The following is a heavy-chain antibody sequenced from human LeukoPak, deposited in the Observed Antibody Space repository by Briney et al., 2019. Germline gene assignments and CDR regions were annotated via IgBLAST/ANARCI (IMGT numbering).Heavy chain of an antibody. CDR2: ISAYNGNT. CDR3: ARGPLARITMVRGVFNWFDP. CDR1: GYTFTSYG. V-gene: IGHV1-18*01. Sequence: GASVKVSCKASGYTFTSYGISWVRQAPGQGLEWMGWISAYNGNTNYAQKLQGRVTMTTDTSTSTAYMELRSLRSDDTAVYYCARGPLARITMVRGVFNWFDPWGQGTLVTVSS. J-gene: IGHJ5*02. D-gene: IGHD3-10*01.